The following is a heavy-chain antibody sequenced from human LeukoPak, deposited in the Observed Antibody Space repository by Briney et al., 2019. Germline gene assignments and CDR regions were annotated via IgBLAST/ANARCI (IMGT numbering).Heavy chain of an antibody. J-gene: IGHJ4*02. CDR2: IYTSGST. Sequence: SETLSLTCTVSGGSISSYCWSWIRQPAGKGLEWIGRIYTSGSTNYNPSLKSRVTMSVDTSKNQFSLKLSSVTAADTAVYYCARNTYSSGWYYDYWGQGTLVTVSS. V-gene: IGHV4-4*07. D-gene: IGHD6-19*01. CDR3: ARNTYSSGWYYDY. CDR1: GGSISSYC.